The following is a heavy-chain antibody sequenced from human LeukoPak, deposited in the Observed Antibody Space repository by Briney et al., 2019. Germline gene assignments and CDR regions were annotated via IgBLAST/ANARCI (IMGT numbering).Heavy chain of an antibody. J-gene: IGHJ5*02. D-gene: IGHD3-22*01. CDR3: ARMYYYDSSGYYNWFDP. CDR1: GFSLSTSGMC. V-gene: IGHV2-70*11. CDR2: SDWDDDK. Sequence: SGPTLVNPTQTLTLTCTFSGFSLSTSGMCVSWIRQPPGKALEWLARSDWDDDKYYSTSLKTRLTISKDTSKNQVVLTMTNMDPVDTATYYCARMYYYDSSGYYNWFDPWGQGTLVTVSS.